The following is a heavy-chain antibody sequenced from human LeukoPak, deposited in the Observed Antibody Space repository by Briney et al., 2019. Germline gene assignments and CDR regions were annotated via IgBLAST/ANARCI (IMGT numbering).Heavy chain of an antibody. D-gene: IGHD3-10*01. CDR2: ISAYNGNT. J-gene: IGHJ5*02. CDR1: GYTFTSYG. V-gene: IGHV1-18*01. CDR3: ARPLRVTMIRGAAFRASSDFDP. Sequence: ASVKVSCKASGYTFTSYGISWVRQAPGQGLDWMGWISAYNGNTNYAQKLQGRVTMTTDTSTSTAYMELRSLRSDDTAVYYCARPLRVTMIRGAAFRASSDFDPWGQGTLVTVSS.